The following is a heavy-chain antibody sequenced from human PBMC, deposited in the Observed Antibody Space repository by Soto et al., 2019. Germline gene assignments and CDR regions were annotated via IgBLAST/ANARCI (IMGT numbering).Heavy chain of an antibody. CDR3: AILVGYYGSGSYYNDY. CDR2: INHSGST. J-gene: IGHJ4*02. V-gene: IGHV4-34*01. Sequence: SETLSLTCAVYGGSFSGYYWSWIRQPPGKGLEWIGEINHSGSTNYNPSLKSRVTISVDTSKNQFSLKLSSVTAADTAVYYCAILVGYYGSGSYYNDYWGQGTLVTVSS. D-gene: IGHD3-10*01. CDR1: GGSFSGYY.